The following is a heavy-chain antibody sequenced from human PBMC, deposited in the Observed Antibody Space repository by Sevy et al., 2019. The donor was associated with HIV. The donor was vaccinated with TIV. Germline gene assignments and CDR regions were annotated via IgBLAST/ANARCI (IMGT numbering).Heavy chain of an antibody. J-gene: IGHJ6*02. CDR3: VHSRMRGNGMDV. CDR2: IYWDEDK. Sequence: SGPTLVKPTQTLTLTCTFSGFSLSTAGVGVGWIRQPPGKALECLAFIYWDEDKRYRTSLRSRLTINKDTSKNQVVLTMTNMDTVDTATYYCVHSRMRGNGMDVWGQGTTVTVSS. V-gene: IGHV2-5*02. CDR1: GFSLSTAGVG.